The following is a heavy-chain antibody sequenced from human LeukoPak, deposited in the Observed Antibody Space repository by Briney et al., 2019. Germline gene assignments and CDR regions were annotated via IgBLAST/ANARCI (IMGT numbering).Heavy chain of an antibody. D-gene: IGHD3-9*01. CDR1: GFTFSSYG. J-gene: IGHJ5*02. CDR2: ISYDGSNK. V-gene: IGHV3-30*18. Sequence: GGSLRLSCAASGFTFSSYGMHWVRQAPGKGLEWVAVISYDGSNKYYADSVKGRFTISRDNSKNTLYLQMNSLRAEDTAVYYCAKYYDTMLDPWGQGTLVTVSS. CDR3: AKYYDTMLDP.